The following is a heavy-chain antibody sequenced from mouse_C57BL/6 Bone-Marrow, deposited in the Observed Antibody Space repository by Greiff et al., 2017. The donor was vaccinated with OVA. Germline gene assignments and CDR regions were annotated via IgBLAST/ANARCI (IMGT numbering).Heavy chain of an antibody. CDR1: GFSLTSYG. J-gene: IGHJ2*01. D-gene: IGHD2-3*01. CDR2: IWSGGST. V-gene: IGHV2-2*01. Sequence: VQLQQSGPGLVQPSQSLSITCTVSGFSLTSYGVHWVRQSPGKGLEWLGVIWSGGSTDYYAAFMSRLSISKDNSKSQVFFKMNSMQADDTAIYYCARKGGYYLYFDYWGQGTTLTVSS. CDR3: ARKGGYYLYFDY.